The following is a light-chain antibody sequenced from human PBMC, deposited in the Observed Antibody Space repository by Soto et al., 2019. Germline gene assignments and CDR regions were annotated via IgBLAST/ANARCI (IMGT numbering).Light chain of an antibody. V-gene: IGLV2-14*01. CDR1: TSDIGDYSS. CDR2: EVS. J-gene: IGLJ7*01. Sequence: QSVLTQPASVSGSPGQSISISCTGTTSDIGDYSSVSWYQQHPGKAPTLIIYEVSNRPSGVSHRFSGSKSGNTASLTISGLQADDEADYYCSSYRNSITFVFGSGTQLTVL. CDR3: SSYRNSITFV.